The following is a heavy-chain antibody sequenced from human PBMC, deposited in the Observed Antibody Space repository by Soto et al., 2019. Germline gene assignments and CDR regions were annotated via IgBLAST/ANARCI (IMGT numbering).Heavy chain of an antibody. CDR2: IHYNGHI. CDR1: GGSVTRSSYS. V-gene: IGHV4-39*01. J-gene: IGHJ4*02. Sequence: QLQLQESGPGLVKASETLSLTCSVSGGSVTRSSYSWGWLRQPPRKGLEWIGSIHYNGHIYYNPSLTRRVTRSGDTSKPQFSPKLSSVPAADTAVYYCARAIAGQRGYFAYWGQGTLVTGSS. CDR3: ARAIAGQRGYFAY. D-gene: IGHD6-13*01.